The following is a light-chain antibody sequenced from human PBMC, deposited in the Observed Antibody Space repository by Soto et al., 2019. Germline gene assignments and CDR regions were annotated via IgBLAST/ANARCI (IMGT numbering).Light chain of an antibody. V-gene: IGKV1-5*03. CDR1: QSISNC. Sequence: DIQMTQSPSTLSASVGDRVTITCRASQSISNCLAWYQQKPGKAPNLLMYKASTLQSGVPSRFSGSGSGTEFTLTITSLQPDDVALYYCQQYDTYSLTFGGGTTVEIK. CDR2: KAS. CDR3: QQYDTYSLT. J-gene: IGKJ4*01.